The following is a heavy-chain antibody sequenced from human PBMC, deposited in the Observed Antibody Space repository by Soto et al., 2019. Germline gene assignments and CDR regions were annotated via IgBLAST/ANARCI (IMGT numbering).Heavy chain of an antibody. V-gene: IGHV3-11*06. J-gene: IGHJ4*02. CDR1: GFTFSDYY. D-gene: IGHD2-2*02. CDR2: ISSSSSYT. CDR3: ARDRYCSSTSCYTNFDY. Sequence: GGSLRLSCAASGFTFSDYYMSWIRQAPGKGLEWVSYISSSSSYTNYADSAKGRFTISRDNAKNSLYLQMNSLRAEDTAVYYCARDRYCSSTSCYTNFDYWGQGTLVTSPQ.